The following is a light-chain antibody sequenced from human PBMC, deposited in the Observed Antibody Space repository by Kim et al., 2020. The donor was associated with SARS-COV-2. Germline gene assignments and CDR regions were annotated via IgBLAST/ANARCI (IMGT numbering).Light chain of an antibody. CDR3: QKYNSAPWT. V-gene: IGKV1-27*01. Sequence: DIQMTQSPSSLSASVGDRVTITCRASQGINNYLACYQQRPGKVPKLLIYAASTLQSGVPSRFSGSGFGTDFTLTISSLQPEDGATYYCQKYNSAPWTFGRGTKVDIK. J-gene: IGKJ1*01. CDR2: AAS. CDR1: QGINNY.